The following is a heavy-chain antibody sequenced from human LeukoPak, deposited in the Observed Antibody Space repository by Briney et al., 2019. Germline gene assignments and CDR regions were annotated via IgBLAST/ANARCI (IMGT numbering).Heavy chain of an antibody. V-gene: IGHV3-11*04. D-gene: IGHD5-18*01. Sequence: GGSLRLSCAASGFTFSDYYMSWIRQAPGKGLEWVSYISSGGSTIYYADSVKGRFTISRDNAKNSLYLQMNSLRAEDTAVYYCARDRDTAMRLDYWGQGTLVTVSS. J-gene: IGHJ4*02. CDR2: ISSGGSTI. CDR1: GFTFSDYY. CDR3: ARDRDTAMRLDY.